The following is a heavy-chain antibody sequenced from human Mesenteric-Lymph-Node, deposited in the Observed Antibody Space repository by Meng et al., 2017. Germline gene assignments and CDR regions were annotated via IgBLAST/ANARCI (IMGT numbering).Heavy chain of an antibody. CDR1: GFTFSSYS. J-gene: IGHJ4*02. D-gene: IGHD6-19*01. Sequence: GESLKISCAASGFTFSSYSMNWVRQAPGKGLEWVSSISSSSSYIYYADSVKGRFTISRDNAKNSLYLQMNSLRAEDTAVYYCARDPRTVIAVAGNFNYWGRGTLVTVSS. CDR2: ISSSSSYI. CDR3: ARDPRTVIAVAGNFNY. V-gene: IGHV3-21*01.